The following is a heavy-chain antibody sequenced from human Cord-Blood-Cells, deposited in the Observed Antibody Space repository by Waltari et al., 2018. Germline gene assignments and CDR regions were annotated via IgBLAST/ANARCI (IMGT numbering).Heavy chain of an antibody. V-gene: IGHV1-2*04. CDR3: ARVGAIFGVVYGMDV. J-gene: IGHJ6*02. CDR2: INPNSGGT. Sequence: QVQLVQSGAEVTKPGASVKVSFKASGYTFTGYSMHRVRQAPGQGLEWMGWINPNSGGTNYAQKFQGWVTMTRDTSISTAYMELSRLRSDDTAVYYCARVGAIFGVVYGMDVWGQGTTVTVSS. CDR1: GYTFTGYS. D-gene: IGHD3-3*01.